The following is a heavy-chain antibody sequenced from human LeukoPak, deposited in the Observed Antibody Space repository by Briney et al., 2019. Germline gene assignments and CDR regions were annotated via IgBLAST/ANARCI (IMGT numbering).Heavy chain of an antibody. J-gene: IGHJ4*02. CDR2: IYTSGST. CDR3: ARALALATYYFDY. Sequence: SETLSLTCTVSGGSISSGSYYWSWIRQPAGKGLEWIGRIYTSGSTNYNPSLKSRVTISVDTSKNQFSLKLSSVTAADTAVYYCARALALATYYFDYWGQGTLVTVSS. CDR1: GGSISSGSYY. D-gene: IGHD6-19*01. V-gene: IGHV4-61*02.